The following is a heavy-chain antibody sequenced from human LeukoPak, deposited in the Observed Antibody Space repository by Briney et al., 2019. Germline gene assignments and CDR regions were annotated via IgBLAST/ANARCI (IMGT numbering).Heavy chain of an antibody. V-gene: IGHV3-30*04. Sequence: GRSLRLSCAASGFTFSSYAMHWVRQAPGKGLEWVAVISYDGSNKYYADSVKGRFTISRDNSKNTLYLQMNSLRAEDTAVYYCARGGWLQLWSRYYFDYWGQGTLITVSS. CDR1: GFTFSSYA. CDR2: ISYDGSNK. D-gene: IGHD5-24*01. J-gene: IGHJ4*02. CDR3: ARGGWLQLWSRYYFDY.